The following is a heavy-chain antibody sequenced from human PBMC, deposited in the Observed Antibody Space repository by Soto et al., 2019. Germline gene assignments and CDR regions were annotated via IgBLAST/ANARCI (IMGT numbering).Heavy chain of an antibody. Sequence: PSETLSLTCTVSGGSISSYYWSWIRQPPGKGLEWIGYFYYSGSTNYNPSLKSRVTISVDTSKNQFSLKLSSVTAADTAVYYCARGTLTSYFDYWGQATLVTVSS. CDR2: FYYSGST. CDR1: GGSISSYY. J-gene: IGHJ4*02. CDR3: ARGTLTSYFDY. V-gene: IGHV4-59*01.